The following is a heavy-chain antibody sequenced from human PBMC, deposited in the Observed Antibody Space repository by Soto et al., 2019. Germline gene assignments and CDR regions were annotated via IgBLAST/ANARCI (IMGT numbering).Heavy chain of an antibody. V-gene: IGHV3-30-3*01. CDR2: ISYDGSNK. CDR1: GFTFSSYA. CDR3: TTDAVPLRYYDFWSGYPRSRNGMDV. Sequence: GGSLRLSCAASGFTFSSYAMHWVRQAPGKGLEWVAVISYDGSNKYYADSVKGRFTISRDNSKNTLYLQMNSLKTEDTAVYYCTTDAVPLRYYDFWSGYPRSRNGMDVWGQGTTVTVSS. J-gene: IGHJ6*02. D-gene: IGHD3-3*01.